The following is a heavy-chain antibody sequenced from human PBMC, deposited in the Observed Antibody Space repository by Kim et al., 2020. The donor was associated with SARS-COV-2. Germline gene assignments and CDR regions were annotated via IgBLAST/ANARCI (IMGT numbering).Heavy chain of an antibody. CDR2: ISSSSSYI. CDR3: ARGPYCSSTSCYQYYYYYYYMDV. CDR1: GFTFSSYS. J-gene: IGHJ6*03. V-gene: IGHV3-21*01. D-gene: IGHD2-2*01. Sequence: GGSLRLSCAASGFTFSSYSMNWVRQAPGKGLEWVSSISSSSSYIYYADSVKGRFTISRDNAKNSLYLQMNSLRAEDTAVYYCARGPYCSSTSCYQYYYYYYYMDVWGKGTTVTVSS.